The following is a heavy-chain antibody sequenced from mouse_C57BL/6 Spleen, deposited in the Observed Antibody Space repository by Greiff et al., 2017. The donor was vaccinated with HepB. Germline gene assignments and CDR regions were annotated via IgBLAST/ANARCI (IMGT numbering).Heavy chain of an antibody. V-gene: IGHV1-15*01. Sequence: QVQLQQSGAELVRPGASVTLSCTASGYTFTDYEMHWVKQTPVHGLEWIGAIDPETGGTAYNQKFKGKAILTADKSSSTAYLELRSLTSEDSAVYYCTSWVKGRFDGWGQGTTRTVTS. D-gene: IGHD2-13*01. J-gene: IGHJ2*01. CDR2: IDPETGGT. CDR3: TSWVKGRFDG. CDR1: GYTFTDYE.